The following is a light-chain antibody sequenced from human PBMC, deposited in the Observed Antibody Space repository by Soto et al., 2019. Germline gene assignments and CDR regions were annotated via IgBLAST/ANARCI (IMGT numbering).Light chain of an antibody. CDR1: QSVSSK. J-gene: IGKJ1*01. V-gene: IGKV3-15*01. CDR3: RRRSNWPQT. Sequence: EIVMTQSPATLSVCPGEGATLSCRASQSVSSKLAWYQQKPGQAPRLLIYGASTRATGIPARFSGSGSGTGFVLTISSVEPEDIAVYGCRRRSNWPQTFGQGTKVDIK. CDR2: GAS.